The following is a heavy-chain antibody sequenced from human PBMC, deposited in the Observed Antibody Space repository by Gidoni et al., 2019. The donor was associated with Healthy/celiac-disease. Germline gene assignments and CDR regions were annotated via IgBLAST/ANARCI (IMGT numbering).Heavy chain of an antibody. V-gene: IGHV1-18*04. D-gene: IGHD1-1*01. CDR2: ISAYNGNT. CDR1: GYTFTSYG. Sequence: QVQLAQPGAEVKKPGASVKVSCKASGYTFTSYGISRVRQAHGQGLERMGWISAYNGNTNYAQKLQDRVTMTTDTSTSTAYMEMRSLGSDDTAVYYCARDFIARARYNWGIFDYWGQGTLVTVSS. CDR3: ARDFIARARYNWGIFDY. J-gene: IGHJ4*02.